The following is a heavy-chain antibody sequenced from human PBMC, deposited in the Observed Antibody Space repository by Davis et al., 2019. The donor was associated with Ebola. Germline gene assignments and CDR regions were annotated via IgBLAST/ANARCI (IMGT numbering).Heavy chain of an antibody. CDR1: GFTFSSYW. CDR2: INSDGSST. D-gene: IGHD5-18*01. V-gene: IGHV3-74*01. J-gene: IGHJ5*02. Sequence: HTGGSLRLSCVASGFTFSSYWMHWVRQAPGKGLVWVSRINSDGSSTTYADSVKGRFTISRDNAKNTLYLQLNSLRVEDTALYYCARGYSHGYLFGPWGQGNLVTVSS. CDR3: ARGYSHGYLFGP.